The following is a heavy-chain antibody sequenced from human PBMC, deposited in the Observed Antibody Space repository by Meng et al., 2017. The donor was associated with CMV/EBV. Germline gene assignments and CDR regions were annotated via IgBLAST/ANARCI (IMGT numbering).Heavy chain of an antibody. V-gene: IGHV4-39*01. D-gene: IGHD2-2*01. CDR2: IYYSGST. J-gene: IGHJ2*01. CDR3: ARHTRYCSSTSCLNWYFDL. CDR1: GGSISSSSYY. Sequence: SETLSFTCTVSGGSISSSSYYWGWIRQPPGKGLEWIGSIYYSGSTYYNPSLKSRVTISVDTSKNQFSLKLSSVTAADTAVYYCARHTRYCSSTSCLNWYFDLWGRGTLVTVSS.